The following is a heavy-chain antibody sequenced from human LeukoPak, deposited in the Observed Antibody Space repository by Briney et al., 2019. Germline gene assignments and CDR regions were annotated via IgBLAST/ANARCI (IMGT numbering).Heavy chain of an antibody. CDR3: ARDLLSVRGFFDI. CDR1: GFTVSSNY. CDR2: IYSGGST. Sequence: GGSLRLSCAASGFTVSSNYMSWVRQAPGKGLKWVSVIYSGGSTYYADSVKGRFTISRDNSKNTLYLQMNSLRAEDTAVYYCARDLLSVRGFFDIWGQGTIVTVSS. D-gene: IGHD3-10*01. J-gene: IGHJ3*02. V-gene: IGHV3-66*01.